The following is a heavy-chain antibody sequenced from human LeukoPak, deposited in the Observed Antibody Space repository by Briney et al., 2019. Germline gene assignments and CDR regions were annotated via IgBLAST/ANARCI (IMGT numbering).Heavy chain of an antibody. CDR3: ARRFDH. CDR2: ITGSGDTI. J-gene: IGHJ4*02. CDR1: GFTFSSYE. V-gene: IGHV3-48*03. Sequence: GGSLRLSCAASGFTFSSYEMNWVRQAPGKGLEWVSYITGSGDTIYYADSVKGRFTVSRDTAKNSLYLQMNSLRAEDTAVYYCARRFDHWGQGTLVTVSS.